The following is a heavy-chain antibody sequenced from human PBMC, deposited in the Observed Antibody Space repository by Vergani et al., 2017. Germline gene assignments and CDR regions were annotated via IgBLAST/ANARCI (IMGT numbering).Heavy chain of an antibody. CDR3: AIGVYCSSTSCYEGRGYYYGMGV. CDR1: GFTFSSYA. CDR2: ISGSGGNT. V-gene: IGHV3-23*01. Sequence: EVQLLESGGGLVQPGGSLRLSCAASGFTFSSYAMSWVRQVPGKGLEWVSGISGSGGNTYYANSVKGRFTISRDNSKNTLYLQMNSLRADDTAVYYCAIGVYCSSTSCYEGRGYYYGMGVWGQGTTVTFSS. D-gene: IGHD2-2*01. J-gene: IGHJ6*02.